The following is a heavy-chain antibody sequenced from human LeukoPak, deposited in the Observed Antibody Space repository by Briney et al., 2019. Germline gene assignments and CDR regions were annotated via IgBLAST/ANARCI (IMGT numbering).Heavy chain of an antibody. J-gene: IGHJ3*02. Sequence: GGSLRLSGAASGFTVSSNHMSWVRQAPGKGLEWVSVIYSGGSTYYADSVKGRFTISRDNSKNTLYLQMNSLRAEDTAVYYCARVIVTGYYDAFDIWGQGTMVTVSS. CDR2: IYSGGST. CDR1: GFTVSSNH. V-gene: IGHV3-53*01. CDR3: ARVIVTGYYDAFDI. D-gene: IGHD3-9*01.